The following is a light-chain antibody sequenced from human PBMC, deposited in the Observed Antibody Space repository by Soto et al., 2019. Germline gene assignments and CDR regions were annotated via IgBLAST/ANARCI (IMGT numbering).Light chain of an antibody. Sequence: AIQMTQSPSSLSASVGDRVTITCRATQAIREDLGWYQQKPGKAPKLLIYAASSLQSEVPSRFSGSGSGTDFTLTISRLQPEDFATYFCLQDHGFPLPFGGGTKVEIK. V-gene: IGKV1-6*01. J-gene: IGKJ4*01. CDR1: QAIRED. CDR2: AAS. CDR3: LQDHGFPLP.